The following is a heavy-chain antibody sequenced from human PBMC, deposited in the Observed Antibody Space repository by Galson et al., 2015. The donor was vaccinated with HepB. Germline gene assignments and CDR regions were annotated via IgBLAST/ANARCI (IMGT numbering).Heavy chain of an antibody. D-gene: IGHD6-13*01. J-gene: IGHJ6*02. Sequence: PALVKPTQTLTLTCTFSGFSLSTSGVGVGWIRQPPGKALEWLALIYWNDDKRYSPSLKSRLTITKDTSKNQVVLTMTNMDPVDTATYYCAHMYSSSFYYYYYYGMDVWGQGTTVTVSS. V-gene: IGHV2-5*01. CDR1: GFSLSTSGVG. CDR3: AHMYSSSFYYYYYYGMDV. CDR2: IYWNDDK.